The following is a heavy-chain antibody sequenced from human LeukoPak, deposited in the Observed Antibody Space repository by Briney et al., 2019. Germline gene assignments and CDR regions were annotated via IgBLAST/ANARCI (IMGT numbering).Heavy chain of an antibody. CDR2: IYYSGST. J-gene: IGHJ4*02. CDR1: GGSISSSDYY. D-gene: IGHD6-13*01. V-gene: IGHV4-39*01. Sequence: SETLSLTCTVSGGSISSSDYYWCWIRQPPGKGLEWIGSIYYSGSTYYNPSLKSRVTISVDTSKNQFSLKLSSGTAADTAVYHCARRELIAAAGSYYFDSWGQGTLVTVSS. CDR3: ARRELIAAAGSYYFDS.